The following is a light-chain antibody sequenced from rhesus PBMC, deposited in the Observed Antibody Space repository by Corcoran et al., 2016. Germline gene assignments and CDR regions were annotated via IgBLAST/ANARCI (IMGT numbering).Light chain of an antibody. Sequence: DIQMTQSPSSLSASVGDRVTITFRASENVQNFLNWYQQTPGKTPKLLLSKTSTLQSGVPSRISGSGSGRDYTFTISSLQPEDVATYYCQHGYGTPFTFGPGTKLDIK. J-gene: IGKJ3*01. CDR2: KTS. V-gene: IGKV1-74*01. CDR3: QHGYGTPFT. CDR1: ENVQNF.